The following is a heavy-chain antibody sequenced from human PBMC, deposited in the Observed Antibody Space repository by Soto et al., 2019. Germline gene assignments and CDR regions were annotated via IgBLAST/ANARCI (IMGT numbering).Heavy chain of an antibody. J-gene: IGHJ6*04. CDR2: ISSSSGTI. Sequence: PGGSLILSCAASAFTFSTYIMNWVRQAPGKGLEWVSYISSSSGTIYYADSVKGRFTISRGNAKNSLYLQMNSLRVEDTAVYYCARDSLPFGVAPLDVWGKGTTVTVSS. CDR3: ARDSLPFGVAPLDV. D-gene: IGHD3-3*01. V-gene: IGHV3-48*01. CDR1: AFTFSTYI.